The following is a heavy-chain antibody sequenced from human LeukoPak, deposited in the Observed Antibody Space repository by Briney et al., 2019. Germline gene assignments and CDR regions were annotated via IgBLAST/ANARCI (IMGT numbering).Heavy chain of an antibody. CDR1: GFTFYDYA. D-gene: IGHD5-12*01. CDR2: ISWNSGSI. Sequence: GGSLRLSCAASGFTFYDYAMHWVRQAPGKGLEWVSGISWNSGSIGYADSVKGRFTISRDNAKKSLYLQMNSLRAEDTALYYCAKDIAYSGYGYGMDVWGQGTTVTVSS. CDR3: AKDIAYSGYGYGMDV. J-gene: IGHJ6*02. V-gene: IGHV3-9*01.